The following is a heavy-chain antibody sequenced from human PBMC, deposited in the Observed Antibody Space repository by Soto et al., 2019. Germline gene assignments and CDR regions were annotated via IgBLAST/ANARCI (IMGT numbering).Heavy chain of an antibody. CDR2: MYSFGEI. V-gene: IGHV3-53*01. D-gene: IGHD7-27*01. CDR3: VRPLGRAGGMDV. CDR1: GFTVRSIY. J-gene: IGHJ6*01. Sequence: EVQVVERGGGLIQPGGSLRLSCAVRGFTVRSIYTSWVRQAPGQGLVLVALMYSFGEIFYADSVKGSFRFSSDDSKNSLVLEMNSLRVEDTACYYCVRPLGRAGGMDVWGQGTLVTVSS.